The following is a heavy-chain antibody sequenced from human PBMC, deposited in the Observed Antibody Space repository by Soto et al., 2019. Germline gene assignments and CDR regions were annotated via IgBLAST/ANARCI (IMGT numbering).Heavy chain of an antibody. V-gene: IGHV4-59*08. J-gene: IGHJ6*02. CDR2: IYYSGST. D-gene: IGHD2-2*01. Sequence: PSETLSLTCTVSGGSISSYYWSWIRQPPGKGLEWIGYIYYSGSTNYNPSLKSRVTISADTSKNQFSLKLSSVTAADTAVYYCARHEGYCSSTTCYYYYGMDVWGQGTTVTVSS. CDR3: ARHEGYCSSTTCYYYYGMDV. CDR1: GGSISSYY.